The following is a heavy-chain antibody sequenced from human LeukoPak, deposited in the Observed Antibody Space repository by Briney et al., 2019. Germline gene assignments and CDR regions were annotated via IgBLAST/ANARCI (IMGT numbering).Heavy chain of an antibody. J-gene: IGHJ4*02. CDR3: ARDLADYFDY. Sequence: GGSLRLSCAASGFTFSSYAMHWVRQAPGKGLEWVAVISYDGSNRYYADSVKGRFTISRDNSKNTLYLQMNSLRAEDTAVYYCARDLADYFDYWGQGTLVTVSS. V-gene: IGHV3-30-3*01. CDR2: ISYDGSNR. CDR1: GFTFSSYA.